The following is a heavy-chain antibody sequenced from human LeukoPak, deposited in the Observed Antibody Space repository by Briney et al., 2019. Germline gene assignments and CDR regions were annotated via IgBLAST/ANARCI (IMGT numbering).Heavy chain of an antibody. D-gene: IGHD6-19*01. CDR1: GGSISSYY. V-gene: IGHV4-59*01. Sequence: SETLSLTCTVSGGSISSYYWSWFRQVPGKGLEWIGYIYYSGSTNYNPSLKSRVTISVDTSKNQFSLKVNSVTAADTAVYYCARGLAGYSGGDDAFDIWGQGTRVTVSS. CDR2: IYYSGST. CDR3: ARGLAGYSGGDDAFDI. J-gene: IGHJ3*02.